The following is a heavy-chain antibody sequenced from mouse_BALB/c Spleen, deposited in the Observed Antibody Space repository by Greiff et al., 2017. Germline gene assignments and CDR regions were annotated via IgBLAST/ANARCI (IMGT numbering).Heavy chain of an antibody. CDR2: IDPSDSYT. CDR1: GYTFTSYW. Sequence: QVQLQQPGAELVKPGASVKLSCKASGYTFTSYWMHWVKQRPGQGLEWIGEIDPSDSYTNYNQKFKGKATLTVDKSSSTAYMQLSSLTSEDTAVYYCARVKIITTVVAGDDGGQGTTLTVSS. V-gene: IGHV1-69*02. J-gene: IGHJ2*01. CDR3: ARVKIITTVVAGDD. D-gene: IGHD1-1*01.